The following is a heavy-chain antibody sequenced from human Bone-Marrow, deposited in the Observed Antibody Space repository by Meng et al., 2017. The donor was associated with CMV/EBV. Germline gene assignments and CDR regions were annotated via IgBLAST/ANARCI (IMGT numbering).Heavy chain of an antibody. V-gene: IGHV3-9*01. CDR2: ISWNSGSI. CDR1: GFTFDDYA. J-gene: IGHJ3*02. D-gene: IGHD3-10*01. CDR3: AKDTNYHGSGEGFDAFDI. Sequence: GGSLRLSCAASGFTFDDYAMHWVRQAPGKGLEWVSGISWNSGSIGYADSVKGRFTISRDNAKNSLYLQMNSLRAEDTALYYCAKDTNYHGSGEGFDAFDIWGQGTMVTVSS.